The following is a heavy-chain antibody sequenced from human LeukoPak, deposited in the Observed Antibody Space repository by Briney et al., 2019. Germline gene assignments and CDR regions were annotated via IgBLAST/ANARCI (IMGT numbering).Heavy chain of an antibody. CDR1: GVTFSGSA. V-gene: IGHV3-73*01. J-gene: IGHJ6*02. CDR3: TRLEGVAYGMDV. CDR2: IRSKAYTYAT. Sequence: GGSLKLSCAASGVTFSGSAVHWVRQASGKGLEWVGRIRSKAYTYATAYAASVNGRFTISRDDSKNTAYLQMNSLKTEDTAVYYCTRLEGVAYGMDVWGQGTTVTASS.